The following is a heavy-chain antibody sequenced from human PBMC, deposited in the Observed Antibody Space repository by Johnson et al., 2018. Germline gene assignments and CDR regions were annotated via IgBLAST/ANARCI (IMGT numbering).Heavy chain of an antibody. CDR2: ISYHGSHK. Sequence: VQLLETGGGVVEPGRSLRLSCAASGFTFSNYDMDWVRQAPGTGLEWVAVISYHGSHKYSAGSVKGRFTISRDNSKNTMYLQMNSLRAEDTAAYYCAKDRTSGGDAFDIWVRGTMVTVSS. V-gene: IGHV3-30*18. CDR3: AKDRTSGGDAFDI. D-gene: IGHD2-15*01. J-gene: IGHJ3*02. CDR1: GFTFSNYD.